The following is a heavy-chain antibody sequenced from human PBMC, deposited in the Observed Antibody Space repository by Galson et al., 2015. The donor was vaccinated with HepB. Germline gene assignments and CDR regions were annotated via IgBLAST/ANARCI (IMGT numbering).Heavy chain of an antibody. D-gene: IGHD3-10*01. Sequence: SLRLSCAGSGFTFSSYWMHWVRQAPGKGLVWVSHIKSDGSITSYADSVKGRFTISRDNAKKTLFLQMNSLRSEDTGVYYCAREGIWFGESSYGLDVWGQGTTVTVSS. CDR2: IKSDGSIT. CDR1: GFTFSSYW. V-gene: IGHV3-74*01. CDR3: AREGIWFGESSYGLDV. J-gene: IGHJ6*02.